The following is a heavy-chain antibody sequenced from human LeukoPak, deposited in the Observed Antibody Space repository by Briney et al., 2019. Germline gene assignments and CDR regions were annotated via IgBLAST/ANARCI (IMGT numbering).Heavy chain of an antibody. V-gene: IGHV1-69*04. CDR3: ARDIDILTGSPAYGMDV. Sequence: ASVKVSCKASGGTFSSYAISWVRQAPGQGLEWMGRIIPILGIANYAQKFQGRVTITADKSTGTAYMELSSLRSEDTAVYYCARDIDILTGSPAYGMDVWGQGTTVTVSS. CDR1: GGTFSSYA. D-gene: IGHD3-9*01. CDR2: IIPILGIA. J-gene: IGHJ6*02.